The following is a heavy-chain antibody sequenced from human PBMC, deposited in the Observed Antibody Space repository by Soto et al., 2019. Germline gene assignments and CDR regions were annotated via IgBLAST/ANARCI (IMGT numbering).Heavy chain of an antibody. J-gene: IGHJ4*02. CDR2: FDPEDGET. CDR3: EVTTGY. CDR1: GYTLTELS. Sequence: ASVKVSCKVSGYTLTELSMHWVRQAPGKGLEWMGGFDPEDGETIYAQKFQGRVTMTSDTSISTVYMELSNLRSEDTAMYYCEVTTGYWGQGTMVTVSS. V-gene: IGHV1-24*01. D-gene: IGHD3-9*01.